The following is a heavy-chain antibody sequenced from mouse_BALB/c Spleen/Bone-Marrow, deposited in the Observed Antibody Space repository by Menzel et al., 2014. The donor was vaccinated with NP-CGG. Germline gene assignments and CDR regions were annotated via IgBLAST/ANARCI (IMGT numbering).Heavy chain of an antibody. CDR2: IDPANGNT. V-gene: IGHV14-3*02. J-gene: IGHJ3*01. CDR3: ASYYYGSSVFAY. CDR1: GFNIKDTY. Sequence: EVQLQQSGAELVKPGASVKLSCTASGFNIKDTYMHWVKQRPEQGLEWIGRIDPANGNTKYDPKFQGKATITADTSSNTAYLQLSSLTSEDTAVYYCASYYYGSSVFAYWGQGTLVTVSA. D-gene: IGHD1-1*01.